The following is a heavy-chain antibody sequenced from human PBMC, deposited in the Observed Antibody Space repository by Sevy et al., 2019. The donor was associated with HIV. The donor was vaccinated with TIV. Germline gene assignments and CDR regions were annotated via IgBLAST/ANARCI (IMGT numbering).Heavy chain of an antibody. D-gene: IGHD3-22*01. V-gene: IGHV1-18*01. CDR2: ISAYNGNT. CDR1: GYTFTSYG. CDR3: ASCYYYDSSGYPEWEYFQH. Sequence: ASVKVSCKASGYTFTSYGISWVRQAHGQGLEWMGWISAYNGNTNYAQKLQGRVTMTTDTSTSTAYMELRSLRSDDTAVYYCASCYYYDSSGYPEWEYFQHWGQGTLVTVSS. J-gene: IGHJ1*01.